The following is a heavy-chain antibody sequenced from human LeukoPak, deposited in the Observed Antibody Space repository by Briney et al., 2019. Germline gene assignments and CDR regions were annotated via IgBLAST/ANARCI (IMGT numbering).Heavy chain of an antibody. D-gene: IGHD2-21*01. CDR2: ISGSGSST. CDR1: GFTFSNCA. CDR3: ARESGVQNYGGNFGLDL. J-gene: IGHJ5*02. V-gene: IGHV3-23*01. Sequence: AGGSLRLSCAASGFTFSNCAMSWVRQAPEKGLEWVSGISGSGSSTYYADSVKGRFTVSRDNSKNTLYLHMNSLRAEDTAVYYCARESGVQNYGGNFGLDLWGRGTLVSVSA.